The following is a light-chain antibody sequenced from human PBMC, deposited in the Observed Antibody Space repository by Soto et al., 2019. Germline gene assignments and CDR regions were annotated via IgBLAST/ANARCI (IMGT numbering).Light chain of an antibody. CDR2: DVS. V-gene: IGLV2-11*01. J-gene: IGLJ2*01. CDR1: SSDVGGYNY. CDR3: CSYAGTYAV. Sequence: QSALTQPRSVSGSPGQSVAISCTGTSSDVGGYNYVSWYQQHPGKAPKLMIYDVSGRPSGVPDRFPGSKSGNTASLTISGLQAEDEADYYCCSYAGTYAVFGGGTKLTVL.